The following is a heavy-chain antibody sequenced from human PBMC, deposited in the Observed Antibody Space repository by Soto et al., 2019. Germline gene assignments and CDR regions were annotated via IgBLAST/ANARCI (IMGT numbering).Heavy chain of an antibody. CDR1: GYTFTSYG. J-gene: IGHJ3*02. CDR2: ISAYNGNT. D-gene: IGHD3-22*01. CDR3: ARDRFTMIDDAFAI. V-gene: IGHV1-18*01. Sequence: QVQLVQSGAEVKKPGASVKVSCKASGYTFTSYGISWVRQAPGQGLEWMGWISAYNGNTNYAQNLQGRVTMTTDTSTSTAYIELRSMRSNDTAVYYCARDRFTMIDDAFAIWGQGTMVTVSS.